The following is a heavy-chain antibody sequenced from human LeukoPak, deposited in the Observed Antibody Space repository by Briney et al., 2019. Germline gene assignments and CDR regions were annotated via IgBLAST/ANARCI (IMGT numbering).Heavy chain of an antibody. CDR2: INHSGST. CDR1: GGSFSGYY. D-gene: IGHD2-15*01. CDR3: ARATSPPPEKKYCSGGSCYSPTTEVSDY. Sequence: TSETLSLTCAVYGGSFSGYYWSWIRQPPGKGLEWIGEINHSGSTNYNPSLKSRVTISVDTSKNQFSLKLSSVTAADTAVYYCARATSPPPEKKYCSGGSCYSPTTEVSDYWGQGTLVTVSS. J-gene: IGHJ4*02. V-gene: IGHV4-34*01.